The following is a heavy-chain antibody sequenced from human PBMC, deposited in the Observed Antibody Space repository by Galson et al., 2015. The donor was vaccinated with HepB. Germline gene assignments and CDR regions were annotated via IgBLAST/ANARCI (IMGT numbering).Heavy chain of an antibody. CDR1: GYSFTSYW. CDR2: IYPGDSDT. D-gene: IGHD6-13*01. V-gene: IGHV5-51*01. J-gene: IGHJ6*03. Sequence: QSGAEVKKPGESLKISCKGSGYSFTSYWIGWVRQMPGKGLEWMGIIYPGDSDTRYSPSFQGQVTISADKSISTAYLQWSSLKASDTAMYYCARHPDFSIAAAGRTNYYYYYMDVWGKGTTVTVSS. CDR3: ARHPDFSIAAAGRTNYYYYYMDV.